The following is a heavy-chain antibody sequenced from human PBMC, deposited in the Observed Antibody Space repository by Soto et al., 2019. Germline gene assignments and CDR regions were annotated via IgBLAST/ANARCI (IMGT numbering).Heavy chain of an antibody. CDR3: ARHTTAHYYYMDV. J-gene: IGHJ6*03. V-gene: IGHV5-51*01. D-gene: IGHD4-4*01. CDR2: IYPGDSDT. Sequence: KGLEWMGTIYPGDSDTRYSPSFQGQVTISADKSISTAYLQWSSLKASDTAMYYCARHTTAHYYYMDVWGKGTTVTVSS.